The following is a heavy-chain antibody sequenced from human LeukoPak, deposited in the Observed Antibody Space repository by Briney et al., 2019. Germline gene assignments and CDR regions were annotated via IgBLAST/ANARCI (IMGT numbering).Heavy chain of an antibody. D-gene: IGHD1-1*01. V-gene: IGHV3-21*04. CDR3: AKAPPYKKYFDY. CDR2: ISSSSRDI. Sequence: PGGSLRLSCAASGFTFTSYAMNWVRQAPGKGLEWVSSISSSSRDINYADSVKGRFTISRDNSKNTLYLQMNSLRAEDTAVYYCAKAPPYKKYFDYWGQGTLVTVSS. J-gene: IGHJ4*02. CDR1: GFTFTSYA.